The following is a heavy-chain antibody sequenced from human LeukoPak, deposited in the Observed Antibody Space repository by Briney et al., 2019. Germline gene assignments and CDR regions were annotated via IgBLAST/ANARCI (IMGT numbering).Heavy chain of an antibody. CDR1: GFTFSVAA. V-gene: IGHV3-23*01. Sequence: GGSLRLSCAASGFTFSVAAMTWVRQAPGKGLEWVSLIGASGESTYYADSVKGRFTISRDNSKNTLSLQMNSLRVEDTAVYYCAKVVGTGTTPTDYWGQGTLVTVSS. CDR2: IGASGEST. CDR3: AKVVGTGTTPTDY. J-gene: IGHJ4*02. D-gene: IGHD1-1*01.